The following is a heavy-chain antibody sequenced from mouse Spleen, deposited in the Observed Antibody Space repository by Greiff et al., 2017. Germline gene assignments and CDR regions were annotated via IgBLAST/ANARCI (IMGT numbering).Heavy chain of an antibody. J-gene: IGHJ2*01. D-gene: IGHD2-4*01. CDR3: ARDRDYDGGYFDY. CDR1: GFTFSDYY. CDR2: INYDGSST. Sequence: EVKLVESEGGLVQPGSSMKLSCTASGFTFSDYYMAWVRQGPEKGLEWVANINYDGSSTYYLDSLKSRFIISRDNAKNILYLQMSSLKSEDTATYYCARDRDYDGGYFDYWGQGTTLTVSS. V-gene: IGHV5-16*01.